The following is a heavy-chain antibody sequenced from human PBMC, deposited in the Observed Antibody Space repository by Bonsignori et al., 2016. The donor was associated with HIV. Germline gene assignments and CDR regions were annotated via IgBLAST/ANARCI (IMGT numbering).Heavy chain of an antibody. V-gene: IGHV1-46*01. CDR2: FNPYFGSS. J-gene: IGHJ4*02. CDR3: ARGQDTLLEGPIRPGYLDF. Sequence: WVRQAPGQGLEWMGIFNPYFGSSMSAQKFQGRLTMTGDTSSTTLYMDLSGLRFEDTAVYYCARGQDTLLEGPIRPGYLDFWGQGTLVTVSS. D-gene: IGHD1-14*01.